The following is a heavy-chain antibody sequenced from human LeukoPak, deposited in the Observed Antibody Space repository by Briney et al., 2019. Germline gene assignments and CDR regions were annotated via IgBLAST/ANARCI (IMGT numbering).Heavy chain of an antibody. J-gene: IGHJ5*02. CDR3: AREYVFQTQFDP. CDR2: ISAYNGDT. V-gene: IGHV1-18*01. Sequence: ASVKVSCKASGYTFTSYGINWVRQAPGQGLEWMGWISAYNGDTNYAQKLQGRVTMTTDTSTSTAYMELRSLRSDDTAVYYCAREYVFQTQFDPWGQGTLVTVSS. D-gene: IGHD3-16*01. CDR1: GYTFTSYG.